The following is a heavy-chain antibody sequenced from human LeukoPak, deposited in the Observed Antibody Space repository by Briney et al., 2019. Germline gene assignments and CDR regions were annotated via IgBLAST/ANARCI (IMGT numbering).Heavy chain of an antibody. V-gene: IGHV4-4*07. CDR3: ARGKFGVGYFDY. Sequence: SETLSLTCTVSGGSINSYYWSWIRQPAGKGLEWIGRIYTSGSTNYNPSLKSRVTMAVDTPKTQFSLKLSSVTAADTAVYYCARGKFGVGYFDYWGQGTLVTVSS. D-gene: IGHD3-3*01. CDR1: GGSINSYY. CDR2: IYTSGST. J-gene: IGHJ4*02.